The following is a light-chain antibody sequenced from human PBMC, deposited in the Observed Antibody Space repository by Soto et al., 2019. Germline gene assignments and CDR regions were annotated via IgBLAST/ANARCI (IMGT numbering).Light chain of an antibody. CDR1: QSVDTW. CDR2: RAS. Sequence: DIQMTQSPSTLSASIGDTVTITCRTSQSVDTWLAWYQHKAGKAPKLLNYRASSLATGVPSRFSGSGSGTAFTLTITSLQPDDFATYYCQHYNDYSRVFGQGTQVEIK. V-gene: IGKV1-5*03. J-gene: IGKJ1*01. CDR3: QHYNDYSRV.